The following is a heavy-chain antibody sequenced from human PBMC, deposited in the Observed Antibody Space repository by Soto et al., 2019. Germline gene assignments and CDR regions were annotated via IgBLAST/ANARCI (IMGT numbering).Heavy chain of an antibody. CDR2: IYYSGST. CDR1: GGSISSSSYY. D-gene: IGHD2-15*01. V-gene: IGHV4-39*01. J-gene: IGHJ6*02. CDR3: ASPSSLYCSGGSCYSFLGSRTTDALILRS. Sequence: NPSETLSLTCTVSGGSISSSSYYWGWIRQPPGKGLEWIGSIYYSGSTYYNPSLKSRVTIPVDTSKNQFSLKLSSVTAADTAVYYCASPSSLYCSGGSCYSFLGSRTTDALILRSWGQGTTVTVSS.